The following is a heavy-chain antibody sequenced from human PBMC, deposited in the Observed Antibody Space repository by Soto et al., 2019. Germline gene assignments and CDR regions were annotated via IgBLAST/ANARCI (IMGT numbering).Heavy chain of an antibody. CDR2: IYHSGST. CDR1: GDSISNSNG. V-gene: IGHV4-4*02. J-gene: IGHJ6*02. D-gene: IGHD6-13*01. CDR3: ARQEQQQVLFYFYGRAV. Sequence: QVQLHQSGPGLVKPSVTLSLTCAVSGDSISNSNGWTWDRQPPGKGLEWIGEIYHSGSTNYNPSLKGRFTVSVDKSKNQFSLNLTSVTAADTAVYYCARQEQQQVLFYFYGRAVWGQGTTVTVSS.